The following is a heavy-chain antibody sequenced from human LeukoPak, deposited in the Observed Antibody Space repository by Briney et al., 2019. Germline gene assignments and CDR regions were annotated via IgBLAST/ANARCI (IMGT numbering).Heavy chain of an antibody. CDR3: ARMTGMYSSSPEDY. CDR2: ISSSGSTI. Sequence: GGALRLSCAASGFTFSDYYMSWIRQAPGKGLEWVSYISSSGSTIYYADSVKGRFTISRDNAKNSLYLQMNSLRAEDTAVYYCARMTGMYSSSPEDYWGQGTLVTVSS. J-gene: IGHJ4*02. CDR1: GFTFSDYY. D-gene: IGHD6-6*01. V-gene: IGHV3-11*04.